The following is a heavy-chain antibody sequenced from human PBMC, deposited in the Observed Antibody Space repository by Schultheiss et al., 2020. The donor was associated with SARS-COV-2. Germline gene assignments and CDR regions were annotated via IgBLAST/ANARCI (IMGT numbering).Heavy chain of an antibody. D-gene: IGHD5-24*01. J-gene: IGHJ4*02. CDR3: ARDGPRREIDY. Sequence: SETLSLTCTVSGGSISSYYWSWIRQPPGKGLEWIGEMHHSGSTNLNPSLKSRVTISVDKSKNQFSLKLSSVTAADTAVYYCARDGPRREIDYWGQGTLVTVSS. CDR2: MHHSGST. V-gene: IGHV4-59*12. CDR1: GGSISSYY.